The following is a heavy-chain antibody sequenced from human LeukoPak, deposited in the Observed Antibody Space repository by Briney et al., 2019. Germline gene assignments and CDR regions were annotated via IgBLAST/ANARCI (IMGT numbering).Heavy chain of an antibody. CDR2: IYYSGST. D-gene: IGHD7-27*01. CDR1: GGSISSSSYY. Sequence: SETLSLTCTVSGGSISSSSYYWSWIRQPPGKGLEWIGYIYYSGSTNYNPSLKSRVTISVDTSKNQFSLKLSSVTAADTAVYYCARGSSTWGSWGQGTLVTVSS. J-gene: IGHJ5*02. CDR3: ARGSSTWGS. V-gene: IGHV4-61*01.